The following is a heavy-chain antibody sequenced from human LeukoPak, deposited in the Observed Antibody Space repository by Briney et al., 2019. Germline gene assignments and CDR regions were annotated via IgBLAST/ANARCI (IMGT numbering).Heavy chain of an antibody. CDR3: AKAWALTYLGGVDS. CDR1: AFTFSSYA. Sequence: GGSLILSCAASAFTFSSYAMAWVRQAPGKGLEWVSTLSGTGGNTYYADSVRGRFTISRDNSKNTLYLQMNSLRAEDTAVYYCAKAWALTYLGGVDSWGQGTLVTVSS. J-gene: IGHJ4*02. V-gene: IGHV3-23*01. D-gene: IGHD2-21*02. CDR2: LSGTGGNT.